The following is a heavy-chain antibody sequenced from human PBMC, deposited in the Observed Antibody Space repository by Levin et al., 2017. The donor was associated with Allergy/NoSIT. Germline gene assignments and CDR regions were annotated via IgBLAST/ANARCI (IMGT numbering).Heavy chain of an antibody. Sequence: GGSLRLSCAASGFTFSSYAMSWVRQAPGKGLEWVSAISGSGGSTYYADSVKGRFTISRDNSKNTLYLQMNSLRAEDTAVYYCAKDLWIQLWLPYSGSYDAFDIWGQGTMVTVSS. V-gene: IGHV3-23*01. CDR3: AKDLWIQLWLPYSGSYDAFDI. CDR2: ISGSGGST. D-gene: IGHD5-18*01. CDR1: GFTFSSYA. J-gene: IGHJ3*02.